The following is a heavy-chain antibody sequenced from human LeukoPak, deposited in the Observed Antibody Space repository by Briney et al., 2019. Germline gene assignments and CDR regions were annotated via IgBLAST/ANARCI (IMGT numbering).Heavy chain of an antibody. Sequence: ASVKVSCKASGYNFTEYYIHWVRQAPGQGLEYMGRLNPDSGGTSYAQNFQGGVTFTRDTSITTAYLELNSLSSDDTAFYYCARGPRRAFDYWGQGTLVTVPS. CDR2: LNPDSGGT. CDR3: ARGPRRAFDY. V-gene: IGHV1-2*06. J-gene: IGHJ4*02. CDR1: GYNFTEYY.